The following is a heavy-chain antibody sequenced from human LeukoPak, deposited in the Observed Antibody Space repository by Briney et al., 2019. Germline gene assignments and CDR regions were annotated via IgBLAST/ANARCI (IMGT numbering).Heavy chain of an antibody. Sequence: SETLSLTCTVSGGSISSYYWSWIRQPAGKGLEWIGRIYTSGSTNYNPSLKSRVTMSVDTSKNQFSLKLSSVTAADTAVYYCARQRYYYDSRGPFDPWGQGTLVTVSS. CDR2: IYTSGST. D-gene: IGHD3-22*01. CDR3: ARQRYYYDSRGPFDP. J-gene: IGHJ5*02. CDR1: GGSISSYY. V-gene: IGHV4-4*07.